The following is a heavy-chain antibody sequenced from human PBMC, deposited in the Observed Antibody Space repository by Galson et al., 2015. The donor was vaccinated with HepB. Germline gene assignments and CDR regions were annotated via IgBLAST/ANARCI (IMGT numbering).Heavy chain of an antibody. CDR3: ATWIQLRGAFDI. V-gene: IGHV4-30-2*01. CDR1: GGSISSGGYS. D-gene: IGHD5-18*01. CDR2: IYHSGST. Sequence: LSLTCAVSGGSISSGGYSWSWIRQPPGKGLEWIGYIYHSGSTYYNPSLKSRVTISVDRSKNQFSLKLSSVTAADTAVYYCATWIQLRGAFDIWGQGTMVTVSS. J-gene: IGHJ3*02.